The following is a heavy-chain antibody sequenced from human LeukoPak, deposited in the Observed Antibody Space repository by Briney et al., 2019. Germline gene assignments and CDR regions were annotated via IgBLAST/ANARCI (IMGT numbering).Heavy chain of an antibody. CDR1: GGSFSGYY. D-gene: IGHD3-16*02. Sequence: SETLSLTCAVNGGSFSGYYWSWIRQPPGKGLEWIGEINHSGSTNYNPSLKSRVTISVDTSKNQFSLKLSSVTAADTAVYYCARDLIADYVWGSYRYSDAFDIWGQGTMVTVSS. CDR2: INHSGST. V-gene: IGHV4-34*01. CDR3: ARDLIADYVWGSYRYSDAFDI. J-gene: IGHJ3*02.